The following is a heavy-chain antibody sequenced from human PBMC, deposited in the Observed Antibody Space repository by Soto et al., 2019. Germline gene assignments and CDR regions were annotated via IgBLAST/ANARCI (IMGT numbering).Heavy chain of an antibody. Sequence: QLLLQESGSGLVRPSQTLSLSCAVSGGSLTNAGYSWTWIRRAPGQGLEWTGHIYHTGNAYYNPAINRRVTTSLDMSKSHFPLNLTPATAADTAIYYCARNRNYVGMNGFDPWGQGALVTVSS. CDR1: GGSLTNAGYS. V-gene: IGHV4-30-2*01. J-gene: IGHJ5*02. D-gene: IGHD1-7*01. CDR3: ARNRNYVGMNGFDP. CDR2: IYHTGNA.